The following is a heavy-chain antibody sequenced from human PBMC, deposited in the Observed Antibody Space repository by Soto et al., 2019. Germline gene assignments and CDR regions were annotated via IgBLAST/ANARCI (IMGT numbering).Heavy chain of an antibody. CDR2: INHSGGT. CDR1: GGSFSDYY. CDR3: AREGAVATDY. J-gene: IGHJ4*02. D-gene: IGHD5-12*01. V-gene: IGHV4-34*02. Sequence: QVQIQQWGAGLLKPSETLSLTCAVYGGSFSDYYWSWIRQSPGKGLEWIGEINHSGGTNYNPSLEGRVTISVDTSKNQLSLKVTSVTAADTAVYYCAREGAVATDYWGQGTLVTVSS.